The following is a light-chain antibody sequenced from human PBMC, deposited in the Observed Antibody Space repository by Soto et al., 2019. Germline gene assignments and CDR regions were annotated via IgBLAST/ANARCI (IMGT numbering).Light chain of an antibody. V-gene: IGLV4-69*02. CDR1: SGHSSYA. Sequence: QPVLTQSPSASASLGASVKLTCTLSSGHSSYAIAWHQQQPERGPRYLMKVNSDGSHSKGDGTPDRFAGSSSGAERYLTISALQSEDEADYYCQTWDTGIQVFGGGTKLTVL. CDR2: VNSDGSH. J-gene: IGLJ3*02. CDR3: QTWDTGIQV.